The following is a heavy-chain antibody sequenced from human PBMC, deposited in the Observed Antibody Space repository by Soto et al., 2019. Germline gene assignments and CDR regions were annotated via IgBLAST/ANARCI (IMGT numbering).Heavy chain of an antibody. CDR1: GFTFSTFS. J-gene: IGHJ4*02. CDR3: ATDNPDTADFDY. Sequence: EVQLVESGGGLVQPGGSLRLSCAASGFTFSTFSMNWVRQTPGKGLEWVSYISSSSSTKSYADSVKGRFTVSRDNAKNSLYLQMNSLRAEDTAVYYCATDNPDTADFDYWGQGTLVTVSS. CDR2: ISSSSSTK. V-gene: IGHV3-48*01.